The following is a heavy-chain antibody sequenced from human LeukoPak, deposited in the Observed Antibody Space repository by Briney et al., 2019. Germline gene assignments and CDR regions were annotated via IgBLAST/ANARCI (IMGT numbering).Heavy chain of an antibody. J-gene: IGHJ4*02. CDR1: GGSFSGYY. Sequence: SETLSLTCAVYGGSFSGYYWSWIRQHPGKGLEWIGYIYYSGSTYYNPSLKSRVTISVDTSKNQFSLKLSSVTAADTAVYYCARTRGYSYGKFDYWGQGTLVTVSS. V-gene: IGHV4-31*11. CDR2: IYYSGST. CDR3: ARTRGYSYGKFDY. D-gene: IGHD5-18*01.